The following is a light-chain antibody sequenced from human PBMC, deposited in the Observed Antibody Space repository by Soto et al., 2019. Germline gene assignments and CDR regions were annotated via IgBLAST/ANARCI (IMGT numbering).Light chain of an antibody. Sequence: ETVMTQFPATLSVSPGERATLSCRASQYVSTNLAWYQQQPGQPPRLLIYDISNRATGIPARFSGSGSETEFSLTIPSLPSEDFAVYSCQQYDSWPLTFGGGTKVDTK. CDR1: QYVSTN. CDR3: QQYDSWPLT. CDR2: DIS. V-gene: IGKV3D-15*01. J-gene: IGKJ4*01.